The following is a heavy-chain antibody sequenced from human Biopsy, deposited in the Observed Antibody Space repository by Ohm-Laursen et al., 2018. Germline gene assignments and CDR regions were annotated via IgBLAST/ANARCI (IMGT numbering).Heavy chain of an antibody. Sequence: ASVKVSCKASGYTFTTYGISWVRQAPGQGLEWMGWIRTGNGATDYAQNLQGRVTMTTDTSAATAYMELRSLRSDDTAVYYCARGGVDTAMVENWGQGTLVTVSS. CDR1: GYTFTTYG. D-gene: IGHD5-18*01. J-gene: IGHJ4*02. CDR3: ARGGVDTAMVEN. CDR2: IRTGNGAT. V-gene: IGHV1-18*04.